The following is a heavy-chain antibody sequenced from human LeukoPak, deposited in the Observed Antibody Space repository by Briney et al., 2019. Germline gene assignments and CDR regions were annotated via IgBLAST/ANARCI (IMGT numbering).Heavy chain of an antibody. J-gene: IGHJ3*02. D-gene: IGHD2-2*01. CDR1: GFTVSSNY. Sequence: GGSLRLSCAASGFTVSSNYMSWVRQAPGKGLEWVSVIYSGGSTYYADSVKGRFTISRDNSKNTLYLKMNSLRAEDTAVYYCAREVVVVVPAATDAFDIWGQGTMVTVSS. V-gene: IGHV3-66*01. CDR3: AREVVVVVPAATDAFDI. CDR2: IYSGGST.